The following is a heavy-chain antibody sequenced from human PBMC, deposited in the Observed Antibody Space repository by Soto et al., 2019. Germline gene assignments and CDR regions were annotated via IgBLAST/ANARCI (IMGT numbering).Heavy chain of an antibody. D-gene: IGHD4-17*01. J-gene: IGHJ6*03. CDR3: ARESYGDSGYYYYYMDV. V-gene: IGHV3-66*01. CDR2: IYSGGST. Sequence: GGSLRLSCAASGFTVSSNYMSWVRQAPGKGLEWVSVIYSGGSTYYADSVKGRFTISRDNSKNTLYLQMNSLRAEDKAVYYCARESYGDSGYYYYYMDVWGKGTTVTVSS. CDR1: GFTVSSNY.